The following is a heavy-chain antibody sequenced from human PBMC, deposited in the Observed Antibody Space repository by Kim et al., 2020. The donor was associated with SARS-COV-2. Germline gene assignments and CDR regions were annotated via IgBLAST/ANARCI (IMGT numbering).Heavy chain of an antibody. CDR3: ARNSSNLKHYMDV. D-gene: IGHD5-18*01. Sequence: SETLSLTCTVSGGSISPYYWSWIRQPPGKGLEWIGCIYYIGTTTYNASLKSRVTISVDTSKNQFSLKMTSVTAADTAIYYWARNSSNLKHYMDVWGKGTTVTVSS. CDR1: GGSISPYY. CDR2: IYYIGTT. V-gene: IGHV4-59*03. J-gene: IGHJ6*03.